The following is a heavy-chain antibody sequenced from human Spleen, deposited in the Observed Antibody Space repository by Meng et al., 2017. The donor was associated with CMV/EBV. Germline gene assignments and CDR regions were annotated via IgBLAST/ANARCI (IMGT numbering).Heavy chain of an antibody. CDR3: ARDVGCSRTSCYYYYGMDL. CDR2: INQDGSQR. CDR1: GFHFSTYW. Sequence: GGSLRLSCAASGFHFSTYWMSWVRQAPGKALEWVANINQDGSQRNYVDSVKGRFTISRDNAKNSMYLQMNSLRVEDTAVYYCARDVGCSRTSCYYYYGMDLWGLGTTVTVSS. J-gene: IGHJ6*02. D-gene: IGHD2-2*01. V-gene: IGHV3-7*01.